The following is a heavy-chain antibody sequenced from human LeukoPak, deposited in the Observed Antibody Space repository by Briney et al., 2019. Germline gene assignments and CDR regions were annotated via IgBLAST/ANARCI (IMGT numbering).Heavy chain of an antibody. CDR2: VSSDGSWT. J-gene: IGHJ3*01. V-gene: IGHV3-74*01. CDR1: GFTLSSYW. CDR3: ARVVGLAESRALSS. Sequence: PGGSLRLSCAASGFTLSSYWMHWVRQAPGKGLVWVSFVSSDGSWTTYADSVKGRFTISRDNAKNTLYLQMNSLRAEDTAVYYFARVVGLAESRALSSWGQGTMVTVSS. D-gene: IGHD5/OR15-5a*01.